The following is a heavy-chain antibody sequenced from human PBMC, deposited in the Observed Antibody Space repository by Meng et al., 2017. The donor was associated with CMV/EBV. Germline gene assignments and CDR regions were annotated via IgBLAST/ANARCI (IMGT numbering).Heavy chain of an antibody. J-gene: IGHJ5*02. CDR3: AGFTFGGVIVRWFDP. CDR1: GGSFRGYD. Sequence: VYGGSFRGYDWSSIRQPPGKGLEWSGEINHSGSTNYNPSLKSRVTISVDTSKNQFSLKLSSVTAADTAVYYCAGFTFGGVIVRWFDPWGQGTLVTVSS. V-gene: IGHV4-34*01. CDR2: INHSGST. D-gene: IGHD3-16*02.